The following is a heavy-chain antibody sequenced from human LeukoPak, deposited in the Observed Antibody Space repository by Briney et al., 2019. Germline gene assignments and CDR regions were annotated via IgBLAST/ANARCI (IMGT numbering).Heavy chain of an antibody. D-gene: IGHD2-15*01. CDR1: AYIFTSYG. CDR3: ARDGGRGRGQLRLPDY. CDR2: ISAYNGNT. V-gene: IGHV1-18*01. J-gene: IGHJ4*02. Sequence: GASVKVSCKASAYIFTSYGISWVRQAPGQGLEWIGWISAYNGNTNYAQKLQGRVTMTTDTSTSTAYMELRSLRSNDTAVYYCARDGGRGRGQLRLPDYWGQGTLVTVSS.